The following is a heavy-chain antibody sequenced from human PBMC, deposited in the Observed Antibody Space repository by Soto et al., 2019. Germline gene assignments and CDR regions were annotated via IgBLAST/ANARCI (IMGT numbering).Heavy chain of an antibody. CDR1: GASISSIVW. D-gene: IGHD6-19*01. CDR3: ARDAAVPGETDRFDY. V-gene: IGHV4-4*02. CDR2: VYHNGLT. Sequence: QVQLQESGPGLVKPSGTLSLTCVVSGASISSIVWWSWVRQPPGKGLEWIGEVYHNGLTNYNSSLTSRVTMSVDTAKNQFSRKLTSVTAADTAIYYCARDAAVPGETDRFDYWGQGILVTVSS. J-gene: IGHJ4*02.